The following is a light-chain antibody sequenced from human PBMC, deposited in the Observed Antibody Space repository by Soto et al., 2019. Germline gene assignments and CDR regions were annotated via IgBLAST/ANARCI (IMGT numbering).Light chain of an antibody. V-gene: IGKV3-15*01. CDR3: QRYNNWPLT. J-gene: IGKJ4*01. CDR2: GAF. CDR1: QSVSSD. Sequence: EIVMTQSPATLSVSPGERATLSCRASQSVSSDLAWYQQRPGQAPRLLISGAFTRATGLPARFSGGKSGTEFTLTISSLQSEDIAVYYCQRYNNWPLTFGGGTKVESK.